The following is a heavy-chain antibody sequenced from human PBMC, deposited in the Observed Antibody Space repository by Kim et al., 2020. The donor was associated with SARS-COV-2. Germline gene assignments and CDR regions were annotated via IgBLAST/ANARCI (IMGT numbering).Heavy chain of an antibody. J-gene: IGHJ4*02. CDR3: ARATMITFGGVIDHFDY. D-gene: IGHD3-16*02. V-gene: IGHV4-31*03. CDR2: IYYSGST. CDR1: GGSISSGGYY. Sequence: SETLSLTCTVSGGSISSGGYYWSWIRQHPGKGLEWIGYIYYSGSTYYNPSLKSRVTISLDTSKNQFSLKLSSVTAADTAVYYCARATMITFGGVIDHFDYWGQGTLVTVSS.